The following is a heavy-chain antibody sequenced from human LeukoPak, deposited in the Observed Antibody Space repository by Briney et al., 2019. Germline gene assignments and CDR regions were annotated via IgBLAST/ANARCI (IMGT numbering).Heavy chain of an antibody. V-gene: IGHV6-1*01. D-gene: IGHD3-10*01. CDR2: TYYRSKWYN. J-gene: IGHJ5*02. CDR1: GDSVSSNSAA. CDR3: AREDTMVRGVDGDLDP. Sequence: SQTLSLTCAISGDSVSSNSAAWNWIRQSPSRGLEWLGRTYYRSKWYNDYAVSVKSRITINPDTSKNQFSLQLNSVTPEDTAVYYCAREDTMVRGVDGDLDPWGQGTLVTVSS.